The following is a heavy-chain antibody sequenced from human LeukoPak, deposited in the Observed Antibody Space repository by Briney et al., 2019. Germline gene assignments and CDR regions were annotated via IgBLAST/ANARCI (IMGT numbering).Heavy chain of an antibody. D-gene: IGHD6-19*01. J-gene: IGHJ4*02. CDR3: AKLKQWQPQRYFFEY. CDR1: RFTFSSYA. V-gene: IGHV3-23*01. CDR2: FSGTSST. Sequence: PGGSLRLSCAASRFTFSSYAMSWVRQAPGKGLEWVSTFSGTSSTSYADAVKGRVTISRDNSKNTLYLQLNSLRAEDTAVYYCAKLKQWQPQRYFFEYWGQGALVTVAS.